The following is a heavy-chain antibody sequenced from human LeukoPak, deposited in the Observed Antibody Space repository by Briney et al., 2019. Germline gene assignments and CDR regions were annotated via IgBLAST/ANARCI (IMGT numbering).Heavy chain of an antibody. Sequence: ASVKVSCKVSGYTLTELSMHWVRQAPGKGLEWMGGFDPEDGETIYAQKFQGRVTMTEDTSTDTAYMELSSLRSEDTAVYYCAISYDFWSGYPYYFDYWGQGTLVTVSS. CDR1: GYTLTELS. V-gene: IGHV1-24*01. D-gene: IGHD3-3*01. CDR3: AISYDFWSGYPYYFDY. CDR2: FDPEDGET. J-gene: IGHJ4*02.